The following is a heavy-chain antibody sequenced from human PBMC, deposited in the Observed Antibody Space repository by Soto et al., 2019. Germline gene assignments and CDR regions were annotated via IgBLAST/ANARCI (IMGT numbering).Heavy chain of an antibody. Sequence: EVQLVESGGGLVQPGRSLRLSCAASGFTFDDYAMHWVRQVPGKGLQWVSGLSWNGVTIGYAASVKGRFTISRDNAKKSLYLQMNGVRPDDTALYYCAASRAYDSSDYSCFHYGMDVWGLGTTVTVSP. V-gene: IGHV3-9*01. CDR1: GFTFDDYA. CDR3: AASRAYDSSDYSCFHYGMDV. J-gene: IGHJ6*04. D-gene: IGHD3-22*01. CDR2: LSWNGVTI.